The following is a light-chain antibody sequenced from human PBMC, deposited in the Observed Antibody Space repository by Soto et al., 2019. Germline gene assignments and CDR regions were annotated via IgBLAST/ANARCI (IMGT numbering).Light chain of an antibody. CDR2: DST. CDR1: SSNIGAGYN. CDR3: QSYDISLRLVV. Sequence: QSALTQPPSVSGAPGQRVTISCTGSSSNIGAGYNVHWYQQPPGRAPKLLIHDSTNRPSGVPDRFSGSKSGTSASLAITGLQADDEADYYCQSYDISLRLVVFGGGTKLTVL. V-gene: IGLV1-40*01. J-gene: IGLJ2*01.